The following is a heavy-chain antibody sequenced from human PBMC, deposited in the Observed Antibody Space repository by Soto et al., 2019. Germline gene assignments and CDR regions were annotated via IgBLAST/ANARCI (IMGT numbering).Heavy chain of an antibody. CDR3: ARDLLRYCSSTSCYMIH. J-gene: IGHJ4*02. V-gene: IGHV3-30-3*01. CDR1: GFTFSSYA. Sequence: QVQLVESGGGVVQPGRSLRLSCAASGFTFSSYAMHWVRQAPGKGLEWVAVISYDGSNKYYADSVKGRFTISRDNSKNTLYLQMNSLRAEETAVYYCARDLLRYCSSTSCYMIHWGQGTLVTVSS. CDR2: ISYDGSNK. D-gene: IGHD2-2*02.